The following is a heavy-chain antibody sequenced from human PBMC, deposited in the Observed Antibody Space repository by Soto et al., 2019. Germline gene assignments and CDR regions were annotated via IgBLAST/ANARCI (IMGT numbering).Heavy chain of an antibody. CDR1: GFTVGSNY. Sequence: PVGSLRLSCAASGFTVGSNYMSWVCQAPGKGLEWVSVIYSEGTPYYADSVKGRFTISRENSNNTLYLHMNNLRAEDTAVYYCARSTYYDILTGSYYYYAMDVWGQGTTVTVSS. J-gene: IGHJ6*02. D-gene: IGHD3-9*01. CDR3: ARSTYYDILTGSYYYYAMDV. CDR2: IYSEGTP. V-gene: IGHV3-53*01.